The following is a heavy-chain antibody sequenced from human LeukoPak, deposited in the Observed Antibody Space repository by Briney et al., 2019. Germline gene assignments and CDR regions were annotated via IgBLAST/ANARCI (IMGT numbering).Heavy chain of an antibody. V-gene: IGHV3-21*01. CDR2: ISSSSSYI. CDR3: AREGPPYCFDP. J-gene: IGHJ5*02. Sequence: GGSLRFSCAAPGFTFSSYSMNWVRQAPGKGLEWVSSISSSSSYIYYADSVKGRFTISRDNAKNSLYLQMNSLRAEDTAVYYCAREGPPYCFDPWGQGTLVTVSS. CDR1: GFTFSSYS.